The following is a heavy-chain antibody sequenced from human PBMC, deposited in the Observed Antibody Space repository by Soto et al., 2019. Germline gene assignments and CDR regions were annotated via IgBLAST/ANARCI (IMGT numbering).Heavy chain of an antibody. CDR1: GGSISSSY. J-gene: IGHJ5*02. CDR3: ARDTYCSGGSCRKNWFDP. V-gene: IGHV4-59*01. D-gene: IGHD2-15*01. Sequence: SETLSLTCTVSGGSISSSYWSWIRQPPGKGLEWLAYIYDDGSANYNPSLKSRATISLDMSKNQFSLKLTSVTAADTAVYYCARDTYCSGGSCRKNWFDPWGHGTLVTVSS. CDR2: IYDDGSA.